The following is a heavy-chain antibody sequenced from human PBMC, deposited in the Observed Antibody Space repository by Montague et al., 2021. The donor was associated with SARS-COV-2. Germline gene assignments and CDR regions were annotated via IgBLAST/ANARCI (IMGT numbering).Heavy chain of an antibody. Sequence: SETLSLTCTVSGGSISSSSYYWGWIRQPPGKGLEWIGSIYYSGSTYYNPSLKGRVTISVDTSKNQFSLKLSSVTAVDTAVYYCARDLNEYSSSGGFDYWGQGTLVTVSS. CDR3: ARDLNEYSSSGGFDY. V-gene: IGHV4-39*07. D-gene: IGHD6-6*01. CDR2: IYYSGST. J-gene: IGHJ4*02. CDR1: GGSISSSSYY.